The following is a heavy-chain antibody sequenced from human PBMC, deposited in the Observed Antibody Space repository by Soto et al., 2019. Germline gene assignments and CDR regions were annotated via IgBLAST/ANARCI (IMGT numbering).Heavy chain of an antibody. CDR1: GFSLSTNGVG. D-gene: IGHD2-21*02. J-gene: IGHJ3*02. V-gene: IGHV2-5*02. CDR3: AHNSYCGGDCYYSGAFDI. CDR2: IYWDDDR. Sequence: ESGPTLVKPTQTLTLTCTFSGFSLSTNGVGVGWIRQPPGKALECLALIYWDDDRRYSPSLKSRLTITKDTSKNQVVLTMTNMDPVDTATYYCAHNSYCGGDCYYSGAFDIWGQGTMVTVSS.